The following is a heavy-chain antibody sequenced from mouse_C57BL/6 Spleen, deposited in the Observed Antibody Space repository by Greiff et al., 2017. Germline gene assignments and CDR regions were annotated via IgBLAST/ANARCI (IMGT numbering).Heavy chain of an antibody. Sequence: EVQVVESGGGLVKPGGSLKLSCAASGFTFSSYAMSWVRQTPEKRLEWVATISDGGSYTYYPDNVKGRFTLSIDNAKNNLYLQMSHLKSEDTAMYYCAREARYYVSSSYARDYWGQGTSVTVSA. CDR2: ISDGGSYT. CDR3: AREARYYVSSSYARDY. V-gene: IGHV5-4*01. J-gene: IGHJ4*01. CDR1: GFTFSSYA. D-gene: IGHD1-1*01.